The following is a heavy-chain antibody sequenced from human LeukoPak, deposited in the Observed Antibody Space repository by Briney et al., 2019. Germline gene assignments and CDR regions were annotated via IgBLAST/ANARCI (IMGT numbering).Heavy chain of an antibody. CDR3: ARGFPSSSRWFDP. J-gene: IGHJ5*02. CDR2: INHSGST. Sequence: SETLSLTCGVYGGSFSGYHWTWIRLRPGKGLEWIGDINHSGSTHYNPSLKSRVTISVDTSNNQFTLKLHSVTAADTAVYYCARGFPSSSRWFDPWGQGTLVTVSS. CDR1: GGSFSGYH. D-gene: IGHD6-6*01. V-gene: IGHV4-34*01.